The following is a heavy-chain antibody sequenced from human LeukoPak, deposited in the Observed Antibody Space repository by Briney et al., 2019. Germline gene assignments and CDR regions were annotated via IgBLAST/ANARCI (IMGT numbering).Heavy chain of an antibody. J-gene: IGHJ3*02. CDR1: GFTFSSYG. Sequence: GGSLRLSCAASGFTFSSYGMHWVRQAPGKGLEWVAFIRYDGSNKYYADSVKGRFTISRDNAKNSLYLQMNSLRAEDTAVYYCASALYSSGWYVWLDAFDIWGQGTMVTVSS. CDR2: IRYDGSNK. CDR3: ASALYSSGWYVWLDAFDI. D-gene: IGHD6-19*01. V-gene: IGHV3-30*02.